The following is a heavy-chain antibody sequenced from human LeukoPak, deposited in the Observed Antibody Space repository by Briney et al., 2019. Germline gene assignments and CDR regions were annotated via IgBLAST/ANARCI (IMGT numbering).Heavy chain of an antibody. CDR1: GYTFTSYG. Sequence: ASVKASCKASGYTFTSYGISWVRQAPGQGLEWMGWISAYNGNTNYAQKLQGRVTMTTDTSTSTAYMELRSLRSDDTAVYYCAKVRIAVAGTLGFDYWGQGTLVTVSS. V-gene: IGHV1-18*01. CDR2: ISAYNGNT. J-gene: IGHJ4*02. CDR3: AKVRIAVAGTLGFDY. D-gene: IGHD6-19*01.